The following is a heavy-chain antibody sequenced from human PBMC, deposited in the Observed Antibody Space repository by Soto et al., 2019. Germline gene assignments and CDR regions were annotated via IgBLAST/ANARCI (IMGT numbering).Heavy chain of an antibody. CDR2: ISGSGGST. V-gene: IGHV3-23*01. J-gene: IGHJ6*02. Sequence: GGSLRLSCAASGFTFSSYAMSWVRQAPGKGLEWVSAISGSGGSTYYADSVKGRFTISRDNSKNTLYLQTNSLRAEDTAVYYCAKDLPSNDFWSGYYNYYYGMDVWGQGTTVTVSS. CDR1: GFTFSSYA. D-gene: IGHD3-3*01. CDR3: AKDLPSNDFWSGYYNYYYGMDV.